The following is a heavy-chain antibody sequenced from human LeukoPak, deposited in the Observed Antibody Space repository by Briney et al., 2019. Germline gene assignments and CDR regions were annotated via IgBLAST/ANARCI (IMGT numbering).Heavy chain of an antibody. J-gene: IGHJ6*02. D-gene: IGHD5-18*01. V-gene: IGHV4-4*07. CDR3: ARHTAMVRAYYYYYYGMDV. Sequence: SETLSLTCTVSGGSISSYYWSWIRQPAGKGLEWIGRIYTSGSTNYNPSLKSRVTMSVDTSKNQFSLKLSSVTAADTAVYHCARHTAMVRAYYYYYYGMDVWGQGTTVTVSS. CDR1: GGSISSYY. CDR2: IYTSGST.